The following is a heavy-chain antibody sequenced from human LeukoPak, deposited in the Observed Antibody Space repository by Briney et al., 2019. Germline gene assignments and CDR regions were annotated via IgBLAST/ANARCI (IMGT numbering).Heavy chain of an antibody. CDR1: GGSISSSSYY. V-gene: IGHV4-39*01. CDR2: IYYSGST. D-gene: IGHD3-3*01. CDR3: ASKPSNDFWSGRDYFDY. J-gene: IGHJ4*02. Sequence: SETLSLTCTVSGGSISSSSYYWGWIRQPPGKGLEWIGSIYYSGSTYYNPSLKSRVTISVDTSKNQFSLKLSSVTAADTAVYYCASKPSNDFWSGRDYFDYWGQGTLVTVSS.